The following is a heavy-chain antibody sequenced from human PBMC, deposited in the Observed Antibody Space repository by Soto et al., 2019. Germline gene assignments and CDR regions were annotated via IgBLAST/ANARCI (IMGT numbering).Heavy chain of an antibody. D-gene: IGHD2-2*01. V-gene: IGHV4-4*02. Sequence: SETLSLTCAVSGGSISSSNWLSWFLQPPWKGLEWIGEIYHSGSTNYNPSLKSRVTISVDKSKNQFSLKLSSVTAADTAVYYCARATLPRYCSSTSCQRRFNWFDPWGQGTLVTVSS. CDR2: IYHSGST. CDR1: GGSISSSNW. J-gene: IGHJ5*02. CDR3: ARATLPRYCSSTSCQRRFNWFDP.